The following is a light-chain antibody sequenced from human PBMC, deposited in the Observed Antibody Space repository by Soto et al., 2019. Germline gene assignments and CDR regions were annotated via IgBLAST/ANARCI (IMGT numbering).Light chain of an antibody. CDR1: QGISTY. V-gene: IGKV1-16*01. CDR3: QQYGTSEII. CDR2: SAS. Sequence: DIQMTQSPSSLSASIGDRVTITFRASQGISTYLGWYQQKPGKVPKSLIYSASNLQSGVPSRFSASGSGTEFTLTITDMQPDDFAVFYCQQYGTSEIIFGQGTRL. J-gene: IGKJ5*01.